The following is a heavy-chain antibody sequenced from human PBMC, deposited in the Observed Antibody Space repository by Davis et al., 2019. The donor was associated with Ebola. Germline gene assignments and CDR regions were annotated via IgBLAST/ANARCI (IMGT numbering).Heavy chain of an antibody. J-gene: IGHJ4*02. V-gene: IGHV1-18*01. Sequence: ASVKVSCKASGYTFTSYGISWVRQAPGQGLEWMGWISAYNGNTNYAQKLQGRVTMTTDTSTSTAYMELRSLRSDDTAVYYCARDRRNYYYDSSGYFYWGQGTLVTVSS. CDR3: ARDRRNYYYDSSGYFY. CDR2: ISAYNGNT. D-gene: IGHD3-22*01. CDR1: GYTFTSYG.